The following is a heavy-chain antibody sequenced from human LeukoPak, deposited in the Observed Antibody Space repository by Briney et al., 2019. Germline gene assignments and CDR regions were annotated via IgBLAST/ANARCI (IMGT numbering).Heavy chain of an antibody. J-gene: IGHJ4*02. CDR3: ARDSIGGYDNSGYVY. D-gene: IGHD3-22*01. V-gene: IGHV3-21*01. CDR1: GFTFSSYS. Sequence: GGSLRLSCAASGFTFSSYSMNWVRQAPGKGLEWVSSISSSSSYIYYADSVKGRFTISRDNAKNSLYLQMNSLRAEDTAVYYCARDSIGGYDNSGYVYWGQGTLVTVSS. CDR2: ISSSSSYI.